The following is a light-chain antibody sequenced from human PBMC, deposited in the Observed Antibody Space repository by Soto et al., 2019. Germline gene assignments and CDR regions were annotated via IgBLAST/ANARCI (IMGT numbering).Light chain of an antibody. CDR3: QQRSNWLFT. Sequence: EIVLTQSPTTLSLSPGERATLSCRASQSVSSYLAWYPQKPGQAPRLLIYDASNRATGIPARFSGSRSGTDFTLTISSLEPEDFAVYYCQQRSNWLFTFGPGTKVDIK. CDR2: DAS. V-gene: IGKV3-11*01. J-gene: IGKJ3*01. CDR1: QSVSSY.